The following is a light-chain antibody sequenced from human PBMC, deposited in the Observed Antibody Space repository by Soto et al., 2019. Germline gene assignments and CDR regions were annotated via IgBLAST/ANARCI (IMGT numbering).Light chain of an antibody. Sequence: QSVLTQPPSASGTPGQRAATSVPEGNSNIGSNTGNWYQRVPGTAPKALIYSNDQRPSGVPARFSASKSGSSASLAINGLQSEDEADYHCAAWDDILNGPVFGGGTKLTVL. CDR1: NSNIGSNT. CDR2: SND. J-gene: IGLJ2*01. CDR3: AAWDDILNGPV. V-gene: IGLV1-44*01.